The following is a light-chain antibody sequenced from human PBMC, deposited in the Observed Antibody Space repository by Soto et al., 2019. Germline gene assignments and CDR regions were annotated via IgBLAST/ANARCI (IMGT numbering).Light chain of an antibody. V-gene: IGKV3-15*01. Sequence: EIVMTQSPATLSVSPGEGATLSCRASQSVSSNLAWYQQKPGQAPRLLISGASARVTGIPARFSGSGSGTDFTLTVSSLQSEDFAIYYCQQYHNWPIPFGGGTTVEIK. CDR1: QSVSSN. J-gene: IGKJ4*01. CDR2: GAS. CDR3: QQYHNWPIP.